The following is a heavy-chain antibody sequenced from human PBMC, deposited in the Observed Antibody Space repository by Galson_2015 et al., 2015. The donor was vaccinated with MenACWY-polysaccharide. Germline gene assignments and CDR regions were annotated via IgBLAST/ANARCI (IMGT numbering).Heavy chain of an antibody. V-gene: IGHV3-23*01. CDR1: GFTFSSYA. Sequence: SLRLSCAASGFTFSSYAMSRVRQAPGKGLEWVSAISGSGGSAYYADSVKGRFTISRDNSKNTLYLQMNSLRAEDTAVYYCARRSIAVAALDYWGQGALVTVSS. CDR3: ARRSIAVAALDY. J-gene: IGHJ4*02. D-gene: IGHD6-19*01. CDR2: ISGSGGSA.